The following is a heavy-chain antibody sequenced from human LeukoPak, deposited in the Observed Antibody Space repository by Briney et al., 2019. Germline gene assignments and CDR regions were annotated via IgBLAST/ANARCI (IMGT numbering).Heavy chain of an antibody. V-gene: IGHV3-30*02. D-gene: IGHD2-2*01. CDR2: IRYDGSNK. CDR1: GFTFSSYG. Sequence: GGSLRLSCAASGFTFSSYGIHWVRQAPGKGLEWVAFIRYDGSNKYYADSVKGRFPISRDNSKNTLYLQMNSLRAEDTAMYYCAKDPTSYCSRTSCGYFDLWGRGTLVTVSS. J-gene: IGHJ2*01. CDR3: AKDPTSYCSRTSCGYFDL.